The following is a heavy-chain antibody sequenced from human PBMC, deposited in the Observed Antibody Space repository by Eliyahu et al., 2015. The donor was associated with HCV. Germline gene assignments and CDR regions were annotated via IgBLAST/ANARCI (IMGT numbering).Heavy chain of an antibody. CDR3: ARRHSSGWYEGDY. CDR1: GFTFSSYG. D-gene: IGHD6-19*01. V-gene: IGHV3-33*01. CDR2: IWYDGSNK. J-gene: IGHJ4*02. Sequence: ASGFTFSSYGMHWVRQAPGKGLEWVAVIWYDGSNKYYADSVKGRFTISRDNSKNTLYLQMNSLRAEDTAVYYCARRHSSGWYEGDYWGQGTLVTVSS.